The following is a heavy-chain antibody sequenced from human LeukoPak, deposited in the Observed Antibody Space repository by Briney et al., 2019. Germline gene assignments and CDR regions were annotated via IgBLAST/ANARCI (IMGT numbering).Heavy chain of an antibody. D-gene: IGHD1-26*01. J-gene: IGHJ4*02. CDR3: ARVQWEF. Sequence: ASVKVSCKASGYTFTSYGISWVRQAPGQGLEWMGWISAYNGNTNYAQKFQGRVTITRDTSASTAYMELSSLRSEDTAVYYCARVQWEFWGQGTLVTVSS. CDR2: ISAYNGNT. CDR1: GYTFTSYG. V-gene: IGHV1-18*01.